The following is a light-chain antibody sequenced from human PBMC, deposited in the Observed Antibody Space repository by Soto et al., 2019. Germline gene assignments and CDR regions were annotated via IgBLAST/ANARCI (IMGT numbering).Light chain of an antibody. CDR2: AAS. Sequence: IQLTQSPSSLSASVGDRVTITCRASQRMSNLLNWYQQKPGKAPKLLIYAASTLQPGVPSRFSGSGSGTDFTLTISSLQPEDFATYYCQQSYINTAWTFGQGTKVDIK. J-gene: IGKJ1*01. CDR3: QQSYINTAWT. V-gene: IGKV1-39*01. CDR1: QRMSNL.